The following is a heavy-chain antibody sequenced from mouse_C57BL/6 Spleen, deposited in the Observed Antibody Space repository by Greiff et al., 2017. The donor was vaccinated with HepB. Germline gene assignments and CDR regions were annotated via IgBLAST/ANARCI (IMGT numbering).Heavy chain of an antibody. D-gene: IGHD5-1-1*01. V-gene: IGHV5-17*01. CDR3: AREIERADD. J-gene: IGHJ2*01. Sequence: EVKLVESGGGLVKPGGSLKLSCAASGFSFSDYGMHWVRQAPEKGLEWVAYISSGSSTIYYADTVKGRFTNARDNAKNALFLQMTSLRAEDTARYDCAREIERADDWGRGTAVTVCS. CDR2: ISSGSSTI. CDR1: GFSFSDYG.